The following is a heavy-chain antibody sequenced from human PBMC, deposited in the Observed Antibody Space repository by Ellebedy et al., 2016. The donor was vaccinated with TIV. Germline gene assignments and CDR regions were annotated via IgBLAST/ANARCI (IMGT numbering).Heavy chain of an antibody. V-gene: IGHV3-23*01. Sequence: GESLKISCAASGFTFNSYAMSWVRQAPGKGLEWVSTISHTGTRTYYANFVEGRFIISRDTSKRTLWLQMNSLRVEDTAVYFCAKGRGGGSDSSAPRYYFDSWGLGILVTVSS. D-gene: IGHD6-19*01. CDR2: ISHTGTRT. J-gene: IGHJ4*02. CDR3: AKGRGGGSDSSAPRYYFDS. CDR1: GFTFNSYA.